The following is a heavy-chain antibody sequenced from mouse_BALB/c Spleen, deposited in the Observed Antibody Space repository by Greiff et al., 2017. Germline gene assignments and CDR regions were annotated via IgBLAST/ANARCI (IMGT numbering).Heavy chain of an antibody. D-gene: IGHD1-2*01. CDR1: GYTFTSYW. CDR3: TRTAPYFDD. CDR2: IYPSDSYT. V-gene: IGHV1-69*02. J-gene: IGHJ2*01. Sequence: QVQLKQPGAELVRPGASVKLSCKASGYTFTSYWINWVKQRPGQGLEWIGNIYPSDSYTNYNQKFKDKATLTVDKSSSTAYMQLSSPTSEDSAVYYCTRTAPYFDDWGQGTTLTVSS.